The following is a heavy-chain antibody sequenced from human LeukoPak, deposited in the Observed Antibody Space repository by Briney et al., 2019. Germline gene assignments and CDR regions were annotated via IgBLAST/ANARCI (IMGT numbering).Heavy chain of an antibody. Sequence: SETLSLTCTVSGGSISSYYWSWIRQPPGKGLEWIGYIYYSGSTHYNPSLKSRVTISVDTSKNQFSLKLSSVTAADTAVYYCAREASPAEGYGMDVWGKGTTVTVSS. CDR2: IYYSGST. CDR3: AREASPAEGYGMDV. D-gene: IGHD5-12*01. J-gene: IGHJ6*04. V-gene: IGHV4-59*01. CDR1: GGSISSYY.